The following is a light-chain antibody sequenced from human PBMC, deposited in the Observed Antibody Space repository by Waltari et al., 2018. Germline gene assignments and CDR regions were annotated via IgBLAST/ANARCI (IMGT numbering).Light chain of an antibody. V-gene: IGLV2-8*01. CDR2: EVY. CDR1: SSAVGGYHY. Sequence: QSALTQPPSASGSPGQSVAISCTGTSSAVGGYHYVSWYQQHPGKAPRLMLYEVYKRPSGVPDRFSGSKSGNTASLTVSGLQAEDEADYYCSSYAGRDILVFGGGTRLTVL. CDR3: SSYAGRDILV. J-gene: IGLJ2*01.